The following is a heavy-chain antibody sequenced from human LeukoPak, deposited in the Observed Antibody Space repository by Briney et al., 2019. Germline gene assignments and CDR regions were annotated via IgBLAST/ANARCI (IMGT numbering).Heavy chain of an antibody. CDR1: GFTFSSCG. J-gene: IGHJ4*02. D-gene: IGHD1-26*01. CDR2: ISGSGGST. CDR3: AKDMGGSYYAFDY. Sequence: QAGGSLRLSCAASGFTFSSCGTHWVRQAPGKGLEWVSAISGSGGSTYYADSVKGRFTISRDNSKNTLYLQMNSLRAEDTAVYYCAKDMGGSYYAFDYWGQGTLVTVSS. V-gene: IGHV3-23*01.